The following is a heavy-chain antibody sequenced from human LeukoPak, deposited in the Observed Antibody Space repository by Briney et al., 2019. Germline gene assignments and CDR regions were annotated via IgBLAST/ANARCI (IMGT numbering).Heavy chain of an antibody. Sequence: GASVKVSCKASGYTFTSYYMHWVRQAPGQGLEWMGIINPSGGSTSYAQKFQGRVTMTRDMSTSTVYMELSSLRSEDTAVYHCARVNCSGGSCYSSYFDYWGQGTLVTVSS. V-gene: IGHV1-46*01. D-gene: IGHD2-15*01. CDR1: GYTFTSYY. CDR3: ARVNCSGGSCYSSYFDY. J-gene: IGHJ4*02. CDR2: INPSGGST.